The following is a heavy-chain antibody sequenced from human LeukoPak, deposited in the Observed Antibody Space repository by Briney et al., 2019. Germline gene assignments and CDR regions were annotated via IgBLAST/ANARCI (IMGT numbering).Heavy chain of an antibody. D-gene: IGHD2-2*01. CDR1: GFTVSSNY. CDR3: AKEALYSSIDY. Sequence: GGSLRLSCAASGFTVSSNYMSWVRQAPGKGLEWVSSIGGDYYTYYVDSVQGRFTISRDNSKNTLYLQMNSLRAEDTAVYYCAKEALYSSIDYWGQGTLVTVSS. J-gene: IGHJ4*02. V-gene: IGHV3-53*01. CDR2: IGGDYYT.